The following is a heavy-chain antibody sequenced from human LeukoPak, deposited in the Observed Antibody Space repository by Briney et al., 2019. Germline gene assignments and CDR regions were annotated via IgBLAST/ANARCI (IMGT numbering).Heavy chain of an antibody. CDR1: GFTFSDYF. J-gene: IGHJ4*02. D-gene: IGHD1-26*01. CDR3: AREGSVGATTYRFFDY. CDR2: ISSSGSSI. Sequence: PGGSLRLSCAASGFTFSDYFMSWVRQAPGKGLGWLSYISSSGSSIHYADSVKDRFTIARDNAKNSLYLRMDSLRADDTAVYYCAREGSVGATTYRFFDYWGQGSLVTVSS. V-gene: IGHV3-11*01.